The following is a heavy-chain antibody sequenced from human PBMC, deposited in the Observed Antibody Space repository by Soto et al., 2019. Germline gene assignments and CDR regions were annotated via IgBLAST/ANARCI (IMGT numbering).Heavy chain of an antibody. J-gene: IGHJ4*02. CDR2: IKEDGSDK. Sequence: EVQLVESGGALVQPGGSLRLSCVGSGFTLSRYWMTWVRQAPGKGLEWVANIKEDGSDKYYVDSVKGRFTISRDNAQNSLYLQLNSLRAEDTAVYYCARQRDGYWGQGTLVTVSS. V-gene: IGHV3-7*05. CDR3: ARQRDGY. CDR1: GFTLSRYW.